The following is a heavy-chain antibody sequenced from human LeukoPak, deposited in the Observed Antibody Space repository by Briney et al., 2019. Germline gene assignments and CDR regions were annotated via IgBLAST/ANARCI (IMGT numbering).Heavy chain of an antibody. J-gene: IGHJ4*02. D-gene: IGHD3-22*01. CDR3: ARTASGYYLFDY. Sequence: PSETLSLTCTVSGGSIRSGSYYWNWIRQPAGKGLEWIGRMYTSGTTNYNPSPKSRVTISVDTSKNQCSLQLSSVTAADTAVYYCARTASGYYLFDYWGQGTLVTVSS. CDR1: GGSIRSGSYY. V-gene: IGHV4-61*02. CDR2: MYTSGTT.